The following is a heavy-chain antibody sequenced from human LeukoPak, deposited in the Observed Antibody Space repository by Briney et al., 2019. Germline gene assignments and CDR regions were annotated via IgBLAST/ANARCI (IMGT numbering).Heavy chain of an antibody. CDR2: IRSKIDGGAT. Sequence: GGSLRLSCAASGFNFNNAWMSWVRQAPGKGLEWVGRIRSKIDGGATDYAAPVKGRFTISRDDSKNTLYLQINSLKIEDTAMYYCYTSITDYWGQGTLVTVSS. D-gene: IGHD2-21*01. CDR1: GFNFNNAW. V-gene: IGHV3-15*07. J-gene: IGHJ4*02. CDR3: YTSITDY.